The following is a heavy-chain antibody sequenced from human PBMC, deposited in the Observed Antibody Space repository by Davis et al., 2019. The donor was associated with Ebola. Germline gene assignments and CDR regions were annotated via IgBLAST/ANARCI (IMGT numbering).Heavy chain of an antibody. V-gene: IGHV4-4*02. CDR3: ARGDSYYDPSGYYAGPEAPDH. CDR2: IYYSGST. J-gene: IGHJ4*02. Sequence: GSLRLSCAVSGGSISSSNWWSWVRQPPGKGLEWIGYIYYSGSTYYNPSLKSRVTISIDTSKNQFSLQLSSVTAADTAVYYCARGDSYYDPSGYYAGPEAPDHWGQGTLVTVSS. D-gene: IGHD3-22*01. CDR1: GGSISSSNW.